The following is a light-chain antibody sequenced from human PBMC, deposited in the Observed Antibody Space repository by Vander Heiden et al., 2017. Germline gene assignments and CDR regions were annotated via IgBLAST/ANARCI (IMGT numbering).Light chain of an antibody. V-gene: IGLV3-21*04. Sequence: SYVLTPPPPVSVAPGETARITCGGNNIGNTAVHWYQQKPGQAPVLLIYYDRDRRSGIPGRVSGSNSGNTATLTISRVEAGDEGDDYCQVWDSTSDHPGVFGTGTKVSVL. CDR2: YDR. J-gene: IGLJ1*01. CDR3: QVWDSTSDHPGV. CDR1: NIGNTA.